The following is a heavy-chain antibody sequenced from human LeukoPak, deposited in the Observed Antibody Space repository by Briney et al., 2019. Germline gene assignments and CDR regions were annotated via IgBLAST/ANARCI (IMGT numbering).Heavy chain of an antibody. J-gene: IGHJ4*02. CDR1: GFTFSSYG. CDR2: TSYDGSNA. Sequence: GGSLRLSCAASGFTFSSYGMHWVRQAPGKGLEWVAVTSYDGSNAYYADSVMGRFTISRDNSKDTLYLQMNSLRAEDTAVYYCAKGATRIDYYFDYWGLGTLVTVSS. CDR3: AKGATRIDYYFDY. D-gene: IGHD2-2*01. V-gene: IGHV3-30*18.